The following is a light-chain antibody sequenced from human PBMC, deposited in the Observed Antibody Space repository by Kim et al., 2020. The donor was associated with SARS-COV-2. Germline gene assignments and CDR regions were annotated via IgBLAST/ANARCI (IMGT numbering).Light chain of an antibody. V-gene: IGKV1-9*01. Sequence: ASVLATVPITCRSSQVISSNLAWYQQRPGKAPSLLIYSAFTLHSGVPSRFSGSGSGTDFTLTITSLQPEDFATYHCQQHHSFPLTFGGGTKVDIK. CDR1: QVISSN. CDR3: QQHHSFPLT. CDR2: SAF. J-gene: IGKJ4*01.